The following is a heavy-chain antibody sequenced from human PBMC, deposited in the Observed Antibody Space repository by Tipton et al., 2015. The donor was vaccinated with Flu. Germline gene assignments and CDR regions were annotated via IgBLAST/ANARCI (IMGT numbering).Heavy chain of an antibody. Sequence: GSLRLSCAASGFAFSNSAMTWVRQASGKGLEWVSRIGAIDGTTHYADPVKGRFTISRDNSKNTLYLQMNNLRVEDTAVYYCANVPNFDYWGPGTLVTVST. CDR3: ANVPNFDY. D-gene: IGHD6-6*01. V-gene: IGHV3-23*01. J-gene: IGHJ4*02. CDR1: GFAFSNSA. CDR2: IGAIDGTT.